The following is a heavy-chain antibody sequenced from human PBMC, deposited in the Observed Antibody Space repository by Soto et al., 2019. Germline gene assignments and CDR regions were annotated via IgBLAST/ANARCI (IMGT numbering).Heavy chain of an antibody. CDR3: ARNCRGDYGDYVDWFDP. CDR2: INSDGSST. D-gene: IGHD4-17*01. V-gene: IGHV3-74*01. Sequence: EVQLVESGGGLVQPGGSLRLSCAASGFTFSSYWMHWVRQAPGKGLVWVSRINSDGSSTSYADSVKGRFTISRDNAKNTLYLQMNSLRAEDTAVYYCARNCRGDYGDYVDWFDPWGQGTLVTVSS. CDR1: GFTFSSYW. J-gene: IGHJ5*02.